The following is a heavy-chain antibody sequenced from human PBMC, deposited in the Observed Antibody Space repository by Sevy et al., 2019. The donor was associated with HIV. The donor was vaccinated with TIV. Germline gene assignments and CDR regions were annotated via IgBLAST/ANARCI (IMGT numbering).Heavy chain of an antibody. J-gene: IGHJ5*02. D-gene: IGHD2-15*01. CDR2: IYYSGST. V-gene: IGHV4-31*03. CDR1: GGSISSGGYY. Sequence: SETLSLTCTVSGGSISSGGYYWSWIRQHPGKGLEWIGYIYYSGSTYYNPSLKSRVSISVDTSKNQLSLKLSSVTAADTAVYYCAREVGYCSGGSCYPLDNWFDPWGQGTLVTVSS. CDR3: AREVGYCSGGSCYPLDNWFDP.